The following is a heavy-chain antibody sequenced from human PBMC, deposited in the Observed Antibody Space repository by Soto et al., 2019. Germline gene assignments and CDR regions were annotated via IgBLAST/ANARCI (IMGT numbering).Heavy chain of an antibody. D-gene: IGHD4-17*01. CDR1: GGSISSSSSY. Sequence: QLQLQESGPGLVKPSETLSLTCTVSGGSISSSSSYWGWIRQPPGKGLEWIGYIYYSGSTNYNPSRQSRVTISVDTSKNQFSLKLNSVTAADTAVYYCARQPRGAVTVTSVINWFDPWGQGALVTVSS. CDR3: ARQPRGAVTVTSVINWFDP. V-gene: IGHV4-39*01. CDR2: IYYSGST. J-gene: IGHJ5*02.